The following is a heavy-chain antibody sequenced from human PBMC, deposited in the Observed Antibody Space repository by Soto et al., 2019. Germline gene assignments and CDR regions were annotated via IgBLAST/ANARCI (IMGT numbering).Heavy chain of an antibody. Sequence: QVQLQESGPGLVKASQTLSLTCNVSGGSISSGGYYWTWIRQHPGKGLEWIGNIHHSGSTFYNPSLKSRVSISVDTSKTQFSLKLSSVTAAATAVYFCVRGVLSWGQGTLVTVSS. V-gene: IGHV4-31*03. D-gene: IGHD3-10*01. J-gene: IGHJ1*01. CDR3: VRGVLS. CDR1: GGSISSGGYY. CDR2: IHHSGST.